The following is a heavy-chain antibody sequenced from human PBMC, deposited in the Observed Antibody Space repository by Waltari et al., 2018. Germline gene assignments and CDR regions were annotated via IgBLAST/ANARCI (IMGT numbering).Heavy chain of an antibody. Sequence: EVQLLESGGGLVQPGGSLRLSCAASGFTFSSYAMSWVRQAPGKGLGWVAAISGSGGSTYYADSVKGRFTISRDNSKNTLYLQMNSLRAEDTAVYYCAKGPRIAAAGSLFDYWGQGTLVIVSS. CDR1: GFTFSSYA. D-gene: IGHD6-13*01. CDR2: ISGSGGST. V-gene: IGHV3-23*01. J-gene: IGHJ4*02. CDR3: AKGPRIAAAGSLFDY.